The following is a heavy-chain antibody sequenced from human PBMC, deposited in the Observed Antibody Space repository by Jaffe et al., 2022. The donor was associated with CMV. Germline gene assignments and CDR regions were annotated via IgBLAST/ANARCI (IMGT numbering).Heavy chain of an antibody. CDR3: AKGITIFPAPKDAFDI. Sequence: EVQLVESGGGLVQPGGSLRLSCAASGFTFSSYAMSWVRQAPGKGLEWVSAISGSGGSTYYADSVKGRFTISRDNSKNTLYLQMNSLRAEDTAVYYCAKGITIFPAPKDAFDIWGQGTMVTVSS. CDR2: ISGSGGST. CDR1: GFTFSSYA. J-gene: IGHJ3*02. V-gene: IGHV3-23*04. D-gene: IGHD3-3*01.